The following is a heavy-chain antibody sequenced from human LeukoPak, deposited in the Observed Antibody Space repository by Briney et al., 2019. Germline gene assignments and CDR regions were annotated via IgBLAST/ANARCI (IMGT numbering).Heavy chain of an antibody. Sequence: NPSETLSLTCTVSGDSISSYYWSWIRQPPGKGLEWNGYIYYSGSTNYNPSLKSRVTISVDTSKNQFSLKLSSVTAADTAVYYCARLYYDSSRYPNWFDPWGQGTLVTVSS. J-gene: IGHJ5*02. CDR2: IYYSGST. CDR1: GDSISSYY. D-gene: IGHD3-22*01. V-gene: IGHV4-59*08. CDR3: ARLYYDSSRYPNWFDP.